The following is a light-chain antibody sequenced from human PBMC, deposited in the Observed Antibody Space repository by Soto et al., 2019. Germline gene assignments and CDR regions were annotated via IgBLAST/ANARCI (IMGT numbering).Light chain of an antibody. CDR2: EGS. J-gene: IGLJ1*01. Sequence: QSALNQPASVSGSPGQSITISCTGTSSDVGSYNLVSWYQQHPGKAPKLMLYEGSKRPSGVSNRFSGSKSGNKASLTISGLQAEDEADYYGCSYAGSSTYVFGTGTQLTVL. V-gene: IGLV2-23*01. CDR1: SSDVGSYNL. CDR3: CSYAGSSTYV.